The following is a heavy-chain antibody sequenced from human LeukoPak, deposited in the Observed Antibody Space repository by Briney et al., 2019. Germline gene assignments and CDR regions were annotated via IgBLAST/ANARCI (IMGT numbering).Heavy chain of an antibody. CDR2: VSYDGSNR. D-gene: IGHD5-24*01. J-gene: IGHJ4*02. CDR3: AACRGRLGGLEMATLN. Sequence: PGRSLRLSCAASGFTFNNYGMHWVRQAPGKGLEWVGVVSYDGSNRYYADSVKGRFTISRDNSKNTLYLQMNSLRPEDTAVYYCAACRGRLGGLEMATLNWGQGTLVTVSS. V-gene: IGHV3-30*03. CDR1: GFTFNNYG.